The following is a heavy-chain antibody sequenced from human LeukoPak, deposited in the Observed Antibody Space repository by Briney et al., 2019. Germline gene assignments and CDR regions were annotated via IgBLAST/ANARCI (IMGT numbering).Heavy chain of an antibody. CDR1: GFTFRRYS. J-gene: IGHJ4*02. D-gene: IGHD5-18*01. Sequence: PGGSLRLSCEGSGFTFRRYSMHWVRQAPGKGLEWVVNIRHDGSEKYYVDSVKGRFTISRDNAKDSLYLQMNSLRVEDTAVYYCARGGSRQYNFWGQGTLVTVSS. V-gene: IGHV3-7*01. CDR3: ARGGSRQYNF. CDR2: IRHDGSEK.